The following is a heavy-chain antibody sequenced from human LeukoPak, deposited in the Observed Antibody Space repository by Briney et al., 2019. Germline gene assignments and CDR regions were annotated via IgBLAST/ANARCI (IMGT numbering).Heavy chain of an antibody. CDR2: ISYDGSNK. D-gene: IGHD1-26*01. Sequence: GGSLRLSCAASGFTFSHYGMHWVRQAPGKGLDWVAVISYDGSNKYYADSVKGRFTISRDNSQNTLYLQMNSLRAEDTAIYYCIRGSYSSFGDFDYWGQGTLVTVSS. V-gene: IGHV3-30*03. CDR3: IRGSYSSFGDFDY. CDR1: GFTFSHYG. J-gene: IGHJ4*02.